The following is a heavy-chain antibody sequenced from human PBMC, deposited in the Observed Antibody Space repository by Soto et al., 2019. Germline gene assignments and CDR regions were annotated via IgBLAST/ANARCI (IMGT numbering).Heavy chain of an antibody. CDR3: ARDWGSYCSAGRCLPLAY. J-gene: IGHJ4*02. CDR1: GFSFNSYG. D-gene: IGHD2-15*01. V-gene: IGHV3-33*01. CDR2: IWYDASNE. Sequence: QVQLVESGGGVVQPGGSLRLSCEASGFSFNSYGMQWVRQAPGKGLEWVAIIWYDASNEYYADSVKGRFTISRDNSKNTLYLEMNNLRAEDTAMYYCARDWGSYCSAGRCLPLAYWGQGSQVTVSS.